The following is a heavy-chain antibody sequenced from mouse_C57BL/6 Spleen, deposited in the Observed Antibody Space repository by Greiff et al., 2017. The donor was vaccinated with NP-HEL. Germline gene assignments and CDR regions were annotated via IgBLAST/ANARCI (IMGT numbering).Heavy chain of an antibody. J-gene: IGHJ4*01. D-gene: IGHD1-1*01. CDR3: AIYYYGSSYVRAMDY. CDR2: IDPSDSYT. CDR1: GYTFTSYW. Sequence: QVQLQQPGAELVMPGASVKLSCKASGYTFTSYWMHWVKQRPGQGLEWIGEIDPSDSYTNYNQKFKGKSTLTVDKSSSTAYMQLSSLTSEDSAVYYCAIYYYGSSYVRAMDYWGQGTSVTVSS. V-gene: IGHV1-69*01.